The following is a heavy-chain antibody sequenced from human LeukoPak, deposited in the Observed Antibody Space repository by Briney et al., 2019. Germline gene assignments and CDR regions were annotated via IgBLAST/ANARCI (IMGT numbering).Heavy chain of an antibody. V-gene: IGHV3-53*01. CDR2: IYSGGST. D-gene: IGHD3-10*01. Sequence: GGSLRLSCAASGFTVSSNYMSWVRQAPGKGLEWVSVIYSGGSTYYADSVKGRFTISRDNSKNTLYLQMNSLRAEDTAVYYCAVGGYYYGSGSYVDHWGQGTLVTVSS. J-gene: IGHJ4*02. CDR3: AVGGYYYGSGSYVDH. CDR1: GFTVSSNY.